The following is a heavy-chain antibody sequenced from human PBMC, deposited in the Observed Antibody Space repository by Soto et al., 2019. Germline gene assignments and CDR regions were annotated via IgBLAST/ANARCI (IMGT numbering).Heavy chain of an antibody. V-gene: IGHV3-33*01. D-gene: IGHD2-2*01. CDR3: ARVGVPAAVVGRMDV. J-gene: IGHJ6*02. Sequence: HPGGSLRLSCEASGFTFSSYGMHWVRQAPGKGLEWVAVIWYDGSKKDYADSVKGRFTISRDNSKNTLYLQVHSLRAEDTAVYYCARVGVPAAVVGRMDVWGQGTTVTVSS. CDR2: IWYDGSKK. CDR1: GFTFSSYG.